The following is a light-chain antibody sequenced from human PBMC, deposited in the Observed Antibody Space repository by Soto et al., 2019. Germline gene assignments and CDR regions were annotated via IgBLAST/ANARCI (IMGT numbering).Light chain of an antibody. CDR1: SSDVGGYNY. CDR3: SSYTSSSTDVV. Sequence: QSALTQPASVSGSPGQSITISCTGTSSDVGGYNYVSWYQQHPGKAPKLMIYDVSNRPSGVSNRFSGSKSGNTASLTISGLQDEDEAEYYCSSYTSSSTDVVFGGGTKLTVL. CDR2: DVS. J-gene: IGLJ2*01. V-gene: IGLV2-14*01.